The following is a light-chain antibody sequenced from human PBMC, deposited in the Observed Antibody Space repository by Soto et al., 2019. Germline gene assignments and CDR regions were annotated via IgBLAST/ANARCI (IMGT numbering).Light chain of an antibody. CDR3: QQRSNMPPT. J-gene: IGKJ5*01. CDR2: DAS. V-gene: IGKV3-11*01. CDR1: ESIGKF. Sequence: EVVLTQSPATLSLSPGERAPLSCRASESIGKFLAWYRQIPGQAPRLLIYDASNRATGIPDRFSGGGSGTDFTLTISSLEPEDFALYYCQQRSNMPPTFGQGTRVEIK.